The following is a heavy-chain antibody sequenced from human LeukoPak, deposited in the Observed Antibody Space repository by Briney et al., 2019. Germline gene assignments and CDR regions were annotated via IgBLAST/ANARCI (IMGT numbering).Heavy chain of an antibody. Sequence: SETLSLTCSVSGGSISSSFYYWGWIRQPPGKGLEWIGEIYHSGSTNYNPSLKSRVTISVDTSKNQFSLKLTSVTAADTAVYYCARVKTTMIVATRAFDIWGQGTMLTVSS. V-gene: IGHV4-39*07. CDR2: IYHSGST. J-gene: IGHJ3*02. D-gene: IGHD3-22*01. CDR3: ARVKTTMIVATRAFDI. CDR1: GGSISSSFYY.